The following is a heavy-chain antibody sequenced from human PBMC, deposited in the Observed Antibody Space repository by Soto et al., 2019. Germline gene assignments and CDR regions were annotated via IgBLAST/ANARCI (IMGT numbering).Heavy chain of an antibody. V-gene: IGHV3-23*01. CDR1: GFTFSSYA. CDR3: QRRGSGSYDDY. Sequence: EVQLLESGGGLVQPGGSLRLSCAASGFTFSSYAMRWVRQAPVKGLEWVSAISCSGDSTYYADSVKGRFTISRDNSKNTLYLKMNILRAEEPAVYYCQRRGSGSYDDYWGQGTLVNVSS. J-gene: IGHJ4*02. D-gene: IGHD1-26*01. CDR2: ISCSGDST.